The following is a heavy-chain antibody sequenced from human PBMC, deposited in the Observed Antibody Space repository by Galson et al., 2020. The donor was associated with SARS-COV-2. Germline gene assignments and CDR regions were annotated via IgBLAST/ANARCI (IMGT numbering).Heavy chain of an antibody. CDR2: INSDGSST. J-gene: IGHJ4*02. CDR1: GFTFSSSW. Sequence: AASGFTFSSSWMHWVRQAPGKGLVWVSRINSDGSSTSYADSVKGRFTISRDNAKNTLYLQMNSLRAEDTAVYYCARVGTRSGWKYYFDYWGQGTLVTVSS. V-gene: IGHV3-74*01. CDR3: ARVGTRSGWKYYFDY. D-gene: IGHD6-19*01.